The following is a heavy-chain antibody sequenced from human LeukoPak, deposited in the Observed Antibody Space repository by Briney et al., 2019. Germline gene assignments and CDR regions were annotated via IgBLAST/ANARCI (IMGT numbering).Heavy chain of an antibody. J-gene: IGHJ4*02. D-gene: IGHD3-22*01. CDR3: ARDFDRYYYDSSNYPTFDY. V-gene: IGHV3-21*04. Sequence: GGSLRLSCAASGFTFSSYSLTWVRQAPGKGLEWVSDISTDSRYIYYADSVQGRFTISRDNAQRSLYLQMNSLRAEDTAVYYCARDFDRYYYDSSNYPTFDYWGQGTLVTVSS. CDR1: GFTFSSYS. CDR2: ISTDSRYI.